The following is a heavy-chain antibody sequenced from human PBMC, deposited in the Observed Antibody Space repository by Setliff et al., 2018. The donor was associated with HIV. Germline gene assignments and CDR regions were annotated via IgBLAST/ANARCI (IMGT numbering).Heavy chain of an antibody. D-gene: IGHD2-8*01. V-gene: IGHV3-48*01. J-gene: IGHJ4*02. Sequence: PGGSLRLSCAASGFTFSYYSMNWVRQAPGKELEWVSYISSSSSTIYYADSVKGRFTISRDNSKNTLYLQMNSLRAEDTAVYYCAKVGMVFFPARYCDYWGQGTLVTVSS. CDR3: AKVGMVFFPARYCDY. CDR2: ISSSSSTI. CDR1: GFTFSYYS.